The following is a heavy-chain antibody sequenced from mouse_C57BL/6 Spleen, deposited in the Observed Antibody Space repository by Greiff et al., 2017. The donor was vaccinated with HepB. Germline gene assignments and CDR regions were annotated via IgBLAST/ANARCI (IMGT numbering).Heavy chain of an antibody. CDR3: AREGALYYGSDMDY. CDR2: IYPGDGDT. CDR1: GYAFSSSW. D-gene: IGHD1-1*01. V-gene: IGHV1-82*01. J-gene: IGHJ4*01. Sequence: QVQLQQSGPELVKPGASVKISCKASGYAFSSSWMNWVKQRPGKGLEWIGRIYPGDGDTNYNGKFKGKATLTADKSSSTAYMQLSSLTSEDSAVYFCAREGALYYGSDMDYWGQGTSVTVSS.